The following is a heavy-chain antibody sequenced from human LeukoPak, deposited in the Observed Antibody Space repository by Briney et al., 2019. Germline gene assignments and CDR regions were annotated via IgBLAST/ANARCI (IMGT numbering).Heavy chain of an antibody. D-gene: IGHD3-10*01. J-gene: IGHJ4*02. V-gene: IGHV1-8*03. CDR2: MNPNSGNT. Sequence: ASVKVSCKASGYTFTSYDINWVRQATGQGLEWMGWMNPNSGNTGYAQKFQGRVTITRNTSISTAYMELSRLRSDDTAVYYCARLLRITMVRGVMAVGYWGQGTLVTVSS. CDR1: GYTFTSYD. CDR3: ARLLRITMVRGVMAVGY.